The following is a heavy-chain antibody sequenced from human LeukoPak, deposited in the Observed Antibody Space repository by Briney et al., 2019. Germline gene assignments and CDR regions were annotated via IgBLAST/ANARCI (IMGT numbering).Heavy chain of an antibody. CDR2: TYTSGSI. D-gene: IGHD3-10*01. CDR3: VRGGYYYGPSD. Sequence: SETLSLTCTVSGGSISSYYWSWIRQPAGKGLEWIGRTYTSGSINYNPSLKSRVTMSVDTSKNQFSLRLRSVTAADTAVYYCVRGGYYYGPSDWGQGTLVTVSS. CDR1: GGSISSYY. V-gene: IGHV4-4*07. J-gene: IGHJ4*02.